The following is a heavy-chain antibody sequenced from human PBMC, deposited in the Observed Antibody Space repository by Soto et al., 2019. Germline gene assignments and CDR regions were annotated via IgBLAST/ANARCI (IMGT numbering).Heavy chain of an antibody. CDR3: ARHQLLDVMDV. CDR1: GASVTTDGYY. D-gene: IGHD6-19*01. J-gene: IGHJ6*01. V-gene: IGHV4-61*08. Sequence: SETLSLTCTVSGASVTTDGYYWSWIRQPPGKGLEWIGYMYYSGTFDYSPSLKSRVTISMDTSKNQFSLKLTSVTDADTGLYYFARHQLLDVMDVWGEGNT. CDR2: MYYSGTF.